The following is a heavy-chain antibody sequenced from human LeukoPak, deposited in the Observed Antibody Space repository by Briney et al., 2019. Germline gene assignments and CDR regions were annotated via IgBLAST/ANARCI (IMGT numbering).Heavy chain of an antibody. V-gene: IGHV3-21*06. D-gene: IGHD3-10*01. CDR2: ISSSSSYI. Sequence: GGSLRLSCAASGFTFSSYNMNWVRQAPGKGLEWVSSISSSSSYIYYADSLKGRFTISRDNAKNSLYLQMNSLRAEDTAVYYCAANYGSGSYYGYWGQGTLVTVSS. J-gene: IGHJ4*02. CDR1: GFTFSSYN. CDR3: AANYGSGSYYGY.